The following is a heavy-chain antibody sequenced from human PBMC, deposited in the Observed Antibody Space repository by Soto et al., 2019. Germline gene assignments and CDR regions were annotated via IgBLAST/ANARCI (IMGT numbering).Heavy chain of an antibody. D-gene: IGHD2-8*01. CDR3: ARNGLYPAQGWFDP. V-gene: IGHV3-74*01. Sequence: EVQLVESGGGLVQPGGSLGLSCAASGFTFSSYWMHWVRQAPGKGLVWVSRINSDGSSTSYADSVKGRFTISRDNAKNTLYLQMNSLRAEDTAVYYCARNGLYPAQGWFDPWGQGTLVTVSS. J-gene: IGHJ5*02. CDR2: INSDGSST. CDR1: GFTFSSYW.